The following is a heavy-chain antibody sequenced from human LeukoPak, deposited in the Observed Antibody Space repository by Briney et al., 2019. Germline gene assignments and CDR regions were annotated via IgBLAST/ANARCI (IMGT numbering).Heavy chain of an antibody. CDR2: INTDGSST. CDR3: ARVGGKYSPSLY. D-gene: IGHD2-15*01. Sequence: PGGSLRLSCAASGFTFSSYWMHWVRQAPGKGLVWVSRINTDGSSTTYADSVKGRFTVSRDNAKNTLYLQMNSLRVEDTALYYCARVGGKYSPSLYWGQGTLVTVSS. J-gene: IGHJ4*02. CDR1: GFTFSSYW. V-gene: IGHV3-74*01.